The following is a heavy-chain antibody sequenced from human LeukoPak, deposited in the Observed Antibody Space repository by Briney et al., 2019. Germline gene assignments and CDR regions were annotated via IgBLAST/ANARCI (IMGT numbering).Heavy chain of an antibody. CDR2: ISSSGSTI. V-gene: IGHV3-48*03. CDR1: GFTFSSYG. Sequence: GGSLRLSCAASGFTFSSYGMNWVRESPGQGLEEVSYISSSGSTIYHADSVKGRFTISRDNAKISLYLQMNSLRAEDMALYYCAKGYGSGSWIDAFDIWGEGTMVSVSS. J-gene: IGHJ3*02. D-gene: IGHD3-10*01. CDR3: AKGYGSGSWIDAFDI.